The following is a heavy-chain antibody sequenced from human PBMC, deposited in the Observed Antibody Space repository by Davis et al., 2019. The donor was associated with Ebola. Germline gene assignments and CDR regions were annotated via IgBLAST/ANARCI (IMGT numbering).Heavy chain of an antibody. D-gene: IGHD6-6*01. CDR1: GGSIKGYY. J-gene: IGHJ6*04. CDR2: IFYSGST. Sequence: PSETLSLTCRVSGGSIKGYYWSWIRQPPGKGLEWLGYIFYSGSTNYNPSLKSRVTISVDMSKNQFSLKLSSVTAADTAVYYCARGPMYSSSSVDYYFGMDVWGKGTAVTVSS. V-gene: IGHV4-59*01. CDR3: ARGPMYSSSSVDYYFGMDV.